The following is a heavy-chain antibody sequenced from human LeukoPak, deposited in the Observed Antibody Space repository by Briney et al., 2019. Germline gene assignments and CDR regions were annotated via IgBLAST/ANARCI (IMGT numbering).Heavy chain of an antibody. CDR1: GFTFDDYA. CDR2: ISCNSGSI. Sequence: PGGSLRLSCAASGFTFDDYAMHWVRQAPGKGLEWVSGISCNSGSIGYADSVKGRYTIFRESAKNSLYLQMNSLRAEDMALYYCAKDIEQQLFLGLSAFDIWGQGTMVTVSS. V-gene: IGHV3-9*03. CDR3: AKDIEQQLFLGLSAFDI. J-gene: IGHJ3*02. D-gene: IGHD6-13*01.